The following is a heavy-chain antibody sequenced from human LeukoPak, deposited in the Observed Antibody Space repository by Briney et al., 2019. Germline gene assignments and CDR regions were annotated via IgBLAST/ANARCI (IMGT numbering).Heavy chain of an antibody. J-gene: IGHJ5*02. CDR3: ARPHDYSNYESWFDP. CDR1: GYSFTTYW. Sequence: GESLKISCKSSGYSFTTYWIAWVRQMPGKGLEWMGIIYPGDSDTRYSPSFQGQVTISADKSISTAYLQWSSLKASDTAMYYCARPHDYSNYESWFDPWGQGTLVTVSS. V-gene: IGHV5-51*01. D-gene: IGHD4-11*01. CDR2: IYPGDSDT.